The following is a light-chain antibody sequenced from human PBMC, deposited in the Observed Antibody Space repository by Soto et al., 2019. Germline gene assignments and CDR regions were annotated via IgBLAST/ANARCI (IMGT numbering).Light chain of an antibody. CDR2: WAS. V-gene: IGKV4-1*01. CDR3: QQRDSWPIT. J-gene: IGKJ5*01. Sequence: DLVVTQSPDSLAVFLGERATINCKSSQSVLYSSNSKNYLAWYQQKPGQPPKLLIYWASTRESGVPDRFSGSGSGTDFTLTINSLEPDDFAVYYCQQRDSWPITFGQGTLLEIK. CDR1: QSVLYSSNSKNY.